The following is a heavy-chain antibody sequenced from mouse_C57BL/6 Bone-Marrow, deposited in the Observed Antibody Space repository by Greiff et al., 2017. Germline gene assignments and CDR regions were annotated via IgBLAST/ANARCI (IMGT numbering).Heavy chain of an antibody. CDR1: GFTFSDYG. Sequence: EVKLVESGGGLVQPGGSLKLSCAASGFTFSDYGMAWVRQAPRKGPEWVAFISNLAYSIYYADTVTGRFTISRENAKNTLYLEMSSLRSEDTAMYYCDREGDYYGWCPYAMDYWGQGTSVTVSS. D-gene: IGHD1-2*01. CDR3: DREGDYYGWCPYAMDY. V-gene: IGHV5-15*01. CDR2: ISNLAYSI. J-gene: IGHJ4*01.